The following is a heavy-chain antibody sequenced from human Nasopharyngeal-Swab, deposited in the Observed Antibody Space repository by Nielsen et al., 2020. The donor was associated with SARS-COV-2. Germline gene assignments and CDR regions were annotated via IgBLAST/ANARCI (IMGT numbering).Heavy chain of an antibody. D-gene: IGHD3-10*01. CDR1: GFTFSSYG. CDR3: ARDWGGDYYGSGSYYPEDY. CDR2: IWYDGSNK. J-gene: IGHJ4*02. V-gene: IGHV3-33*01. Sequence: GGSLRLSCAASGFTFSSYGMHWVRQAPGKGLEWVAVIWYDGSNKYYADSVKGRFTISRDNSKNTLYLQMNSLRAEDTAVYYCARDWGGDYYGSGSYYPEDYWGQGTLVTVSS.